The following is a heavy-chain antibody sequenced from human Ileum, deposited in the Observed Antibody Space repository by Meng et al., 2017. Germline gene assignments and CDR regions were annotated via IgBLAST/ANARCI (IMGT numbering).Heavy chain of an antibody. D-gene: IGHD6-13*01. J-gene: IGHJ5*02. CDR2: IYWDDDK. Sequence: SGPTLVKPTQTLTLTCTFSGFSLSTSGVGVGWIRQPPGKALECLALIYWDDDKRYNPSLKNRLTITKDTSKNQVVLTMTNMDLVDTATYYCAHRLAYSSNYNVGWFDPWGQGNRVTVSS. CDR3: AHRLAYSSNYNVGWFDP. V-gene: IGHV2-5*02. CDR1: GFSLSTSGVG.